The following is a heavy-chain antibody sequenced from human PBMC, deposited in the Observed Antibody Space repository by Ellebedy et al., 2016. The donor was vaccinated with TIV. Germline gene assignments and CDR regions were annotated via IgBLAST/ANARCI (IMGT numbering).Heavy chain of an antibody. D-gene: IGHD2-21*02. V-gene: IGHV5-51*01. CDR3: AGARNGDYSFDS. Sequence: GESLKISXQGSGYRFSTYWIGWVRQMPGEGLEWMGIIFLRDSTTKYSPSFQGQVTILADTSINTAYLQWDSLTTSDTATYYCAGARNGDYSFDSWGQGTLVAVST. J-gene: IGHJ4*02. CDR2: IFLRDSTT. CDR1: GYRFSTYW.